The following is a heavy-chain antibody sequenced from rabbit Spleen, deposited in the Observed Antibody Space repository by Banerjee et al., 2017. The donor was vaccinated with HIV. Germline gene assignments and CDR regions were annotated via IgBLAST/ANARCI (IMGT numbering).Heavy chain of an antibody. Sequence: QLKESGGGLVQPGGSLKLSCKALGFDFSSYYMSWVRQAPGKGLGWIGYIDPLFGREYYASWVNGRFSISRENTQNTVSLQRNSLTAAEAATYFCARGGGLWGPWTLVTVS. CDR2: IDPLFGRE. J-gene: IGHJ4*01. CDR1: GFDFSSYY. CDR3: ARGGGL. V-gene: IGHV1S7*01.